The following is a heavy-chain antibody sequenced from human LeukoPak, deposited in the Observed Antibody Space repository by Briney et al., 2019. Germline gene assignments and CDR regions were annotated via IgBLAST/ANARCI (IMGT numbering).Heavy chain of an antibody. CDR2: VNHSGST. CDR3: ARGYYDSSGYVLDY. Sequence: SETLSLTCAVYGGSFSGYYWSWIRQPPGKGLEWIGEVNHSGSTNYNPSLKSRVTISVDTSKNQFSLKLSSVTAADTAVHYCARGYYDSSGYVLDYWGQGALVTVSS. J-gene: IGHJ4*02. V-gene: IGHV4-34*01. D-gene: IGHD3-22*01. CDR1: GGSFSGYY.